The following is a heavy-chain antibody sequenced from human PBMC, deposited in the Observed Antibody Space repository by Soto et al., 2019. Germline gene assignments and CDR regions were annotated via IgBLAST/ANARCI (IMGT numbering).Heavy chain of an antibody. CDR3: ARCGGDCTRDAFAI. J-gene: IGHJ3*02. D-gene: IGHD2-21*02. Sequence: SETLSLTCTVSGGSISSYYWSWIRQPPGKGLEWIGYIYYSGSTNYNPSLKSRVTISVDTSKNQFSLKLSSVTAADTAVYYCARCGGDCTRDAFAIWGQGTMVTVSS. V-gene: IGHV4-59*01. CDR2: IYYSGST. CDR1: GGSISSYY.